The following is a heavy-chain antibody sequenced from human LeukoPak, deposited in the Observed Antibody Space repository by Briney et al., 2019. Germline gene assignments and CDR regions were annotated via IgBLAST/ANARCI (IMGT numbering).Heavy chain of an antibody. CDR1: GDSTNIYY. J-gene: IGHJ4*02. CDR2: IYFSGTT. D-gene: IGHD3-10*01. CDR3: ALLGSSALDY. Sequence: SETLSLTCTVSGDSTNIYYYNWIRQPAGKGLEWIGRIYFSGTTSYNPSLKSRVTMSVDTSKSQFSLNLRSVTAADTALYFCALLGSSALDYWGQGILVTVSS. V-gene: IGHV4-4*07.